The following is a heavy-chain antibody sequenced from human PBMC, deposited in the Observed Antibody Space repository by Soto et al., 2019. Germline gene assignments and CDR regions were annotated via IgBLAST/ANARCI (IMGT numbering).Heavy chain of an antibody. Sequence: EVQLVESGGGLVQPGGSLRLSCAASGFTFSSYSMNWVRQAPGKGLEWVSAISGSGGSTYYADSVKGRFTISRDNSKNTLYLQMNSLRAEDTAVYYCAKEVNDYGDSDDAFDIWGQGTMVTVSS. J-gene: IGHJ3*02. CDR2: ISGSGGST. CDR3: AKEVNDYGDSDDAFDI. CDR1: GFTFSSYS. V-gene: IGHV3-23*04. D-gene: IGHD4-17*01.